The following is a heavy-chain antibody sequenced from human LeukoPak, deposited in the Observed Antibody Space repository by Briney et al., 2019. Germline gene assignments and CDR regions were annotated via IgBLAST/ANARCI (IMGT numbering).Heavy chain of an antibody. CDR3: ARSTYYYDSSGRSWDY. Sequence: GGSLRLSCAASGFTFSSYGIHWVRQAPGKGLEWVSSISSSSSYIYYADSVKGRFTISRDNAKNSLYLQMNSLRAEDTAVYYCARSTYYYDSSGRSWDYWGQGTLVTVSS. D-gene: IGHD3-22*01. CDR2: ISSSSSYI. V-gene: IGHV3-21*01. J-gene: IGHJ4*02. CDR1: GFTFSSYG.